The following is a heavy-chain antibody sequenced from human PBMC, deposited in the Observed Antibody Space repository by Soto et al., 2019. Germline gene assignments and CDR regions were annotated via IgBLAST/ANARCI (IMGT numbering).Heavy chain of an antibody. Sequence: EVQLVESGGGLVQPGGSLRLSCAASGFTFSSYWMTWVRQAPGKGLEWVANINLDGSEKYFVDSVKGRFTISRDNAKTSLYLQMNSLRAEDTAVYYCAREQWGSTILEYWGQGTLVTVSS. D-gene: IGHD2-8*01. CDR2: INLDGSEK. CDR3: AREQWGSTILEY. J-gene: IGHJ4*02. V-gene: IGHV3-7*01. CDR1: GFTFSSYW.